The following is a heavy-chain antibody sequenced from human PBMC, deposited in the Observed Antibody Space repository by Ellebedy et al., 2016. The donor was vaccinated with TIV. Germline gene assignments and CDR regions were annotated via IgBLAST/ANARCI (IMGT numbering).Heavy chain of an antibody. CDR1: GFTFRSHG. CDR2: ISSDGSNK. Sequence: GESLKISXVASGFTFRSHGIYWVRQAPGKGLEWVAVISSDGSNKYYADSVKGRFTISRDNSKNTLYLQMIGLRPEDTTVYYCARDGVGSAVTTLRGDNWFDPWGQGTLVTVSS. J-gene: IGHJ5*02. V-gene: IGHV3-30*03. D-gene: IGHD4-17*01. CDR3: ARDGVGSAVTTLRGDNWFDP.